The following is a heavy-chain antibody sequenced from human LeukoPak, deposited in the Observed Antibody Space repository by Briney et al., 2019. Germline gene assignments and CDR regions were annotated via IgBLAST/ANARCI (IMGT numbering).Heavy chain of an antibody. J-gene: IGHJ4*02. CDR1: GYTFTSYA. CDR2: INTNTGNP. CDR3: ARVVVPAAMLEYYFDY. D-gene: IGHD2-2*01. Sequence: ASVKVSCKASGYTFTSYAMNWVRQAPGQGLERMGWINTNTGNPTYAQGFTGRFVFSLDTSVSTAYLQISSLKAEDTAVYYCARVVVPAAMLEYYFDYWGQGTLVTVSS. V-gene: IGHV7-4-1*02.